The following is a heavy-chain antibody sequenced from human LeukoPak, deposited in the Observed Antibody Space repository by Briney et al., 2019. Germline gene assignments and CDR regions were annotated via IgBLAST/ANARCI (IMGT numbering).Heavy chain of an antibody. CDR3: ARDRLGEMNEAFDI. CDR1: GFTFSSYS. J-gene: IGHJ3*02. Sequence: PGGSLRLSCAASGFTFSSYSMSWVRQAPGKGLEWIGSIYHSGSTYYNPSLKSRVTISLDTSKNQFSLKLRSVTAADTAVYYCARDRLGEMNEAFDIWGQGTMVTVSS. D-gene: IGHD3-10*01. CDR2: IYHSGST. V-gene: IGHV4-38-2*02.